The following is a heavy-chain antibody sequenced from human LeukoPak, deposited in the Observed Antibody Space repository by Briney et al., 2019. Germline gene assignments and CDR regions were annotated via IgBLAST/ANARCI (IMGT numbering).Heavy chain of an antibody. V-gene: IGHV3-48*03. CDR1: GFTFSSYE. D-gene: IGHD2-15*01. CDR2: ISSSGSTI. CDR3: ASQGSGEYYYYYGMDV. Sequence: GGSLRLSCAASGFTFSSYEMNWVRQAPGKGLEWVSYISSSGSTIYYADSVKGRFTISRDNAKNSLYLQMNSLRAEDTAVYYCASQGSGEYYYYYGMDVWGQGTTVTVSS. J-gene: IGHJ6*02.